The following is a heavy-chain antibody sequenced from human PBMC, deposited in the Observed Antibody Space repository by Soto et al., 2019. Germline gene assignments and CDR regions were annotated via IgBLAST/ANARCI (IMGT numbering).Heavy chain of an antibody. D-gene: IGHD6-13*01. CDR1: GGSISSSSYY. Sequence: QLQLQESGPGPVKPSETLSLTCTVSGGSISSSSYYWGWIRQPPGKGLEWIGSIYYSGSTYYNPSLKSRVTISVDTSKNQFSLKLSSVTAADTAVYYCAGPGIAAAGAFDYWGQGTLVTVSS. CDR2: IYYSGST. V-gene: IGHV4-39*01. CDR3: AGPGIAAAGAFDY. J-gene: IGHJ4*02.